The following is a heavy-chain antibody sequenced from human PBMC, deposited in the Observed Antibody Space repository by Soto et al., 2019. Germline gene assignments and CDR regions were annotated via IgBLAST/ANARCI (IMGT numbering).Heavy chain of an antibody. CDR1: GFTFDYYA. Sequence: EVQLVESGGGLVQPGRSLRLSCAASGFTFDYYARHWVRQAPGKGLEWVSGISWNSGSIGYADSVKCRFTISRDNAKNSLYLQIDSLRAEDTALYYCAKDIGRFGELSSFDYWGQGTLVTVSS. V-gene: IGHV3-9*01. CDR3: AKDIGRFGELSSFDY. CDR2: ISWNSGSI. D-gene: IGHD3-10*01. J-gene: IGHJ4*02.